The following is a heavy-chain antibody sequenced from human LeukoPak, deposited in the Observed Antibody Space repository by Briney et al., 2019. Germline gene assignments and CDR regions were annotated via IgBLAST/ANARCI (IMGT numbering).Heavy chain of an antibody. V-gene: IGHV3-30-3*01. J-gene: IGHJ4*02. Sequence: GGFLRLSCAASGFTFSSYAMHWVRQAPGKGLEWVAVISYDGSIEDYADSVKGRFTISRDNSKNTLYVQVNSLRAEDTAVYYCARVGSSYRSSTSCRTFDYWGQGTLVTVSS. CDR3: ARVGSSYRSSTSCRTFDY. CDR1: GFTFSSYA. D-gene: IGHD2-2*01. CDR2: ISYDGSIE.